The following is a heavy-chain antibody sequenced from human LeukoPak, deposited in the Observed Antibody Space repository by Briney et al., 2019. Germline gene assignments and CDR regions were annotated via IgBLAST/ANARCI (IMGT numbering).Heavy chain of an antibody. D-gene: IGHD2-2*01. J-gene: IGHJ3*02. CDR2: INPSGGST. V-gene: IGHV1-46*01. Sequence: GASVKVSCKASGYTFTSYYMHWVRQAPGQGLEWMGIINPSGGSTSYAQKFQGRVTMTRDMSTSTVYMELSSLRSEDTAVYYCARALGYCSSTSCSSSAFDIWGQGTMVTVSS. CDR3: ARALGYCSSTSCSSSAFDI. CDR1: GYTFTSYY.